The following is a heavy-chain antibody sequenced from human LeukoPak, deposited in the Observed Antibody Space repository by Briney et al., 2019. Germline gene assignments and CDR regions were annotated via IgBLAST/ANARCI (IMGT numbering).Heavy chain of an antibody. V-gene: IGHV1-2*07. CDR3: ARDQARVVVVVTTTLVFDL. CDR1: GYTFTNYY. D-gene: IGHD2-15*01. CDR2: INPNNGAT. Sequence: ASVKVSCKASGYTFTNYYFHWVRQAPGQGLEWLGWINPNNGATKYAHNFQGRVTMTRDPSISTAYMELTRLRSDDTAMYFCARDQARVVVVVTTTLVFDLWGQGTMITVSS. J-gene: IGHJ3*01.